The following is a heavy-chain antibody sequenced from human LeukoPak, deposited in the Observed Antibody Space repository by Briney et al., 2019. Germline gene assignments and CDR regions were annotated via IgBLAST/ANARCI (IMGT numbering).Heavy chain of an antibody. CDR1: GGSISSYY. Sequence: SETLSLTCTVSGGSISSYYWSWIRQPPGKGLEWIGYIYYSGSTNYNPSLKSRVTISVDTSKNQFSLKLSSVTAADTAVYYCASFRHSYGPLGDYYYGMDVWGQGTTVTVSS. CDR2: IYYSGST. J-gene: IGHJ6*02. D-gene: IGHD5-18*01. CDR3: ASFRHSYGPLGDYYYGMDV. V-gene: IGHV4-59*01.